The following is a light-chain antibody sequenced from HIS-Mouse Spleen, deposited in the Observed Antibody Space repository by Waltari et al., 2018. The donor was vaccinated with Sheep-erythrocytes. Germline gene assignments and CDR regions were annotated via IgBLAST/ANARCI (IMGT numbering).Light chain of an antibody. CDR1: SSAVGGYNY. CDR2: DVS. J-gene: IGLJ1*01. CDR3: CSYAGSYTYV. V-gene: IGLV2-11*01. Sequence: QSALTQPRSVSGSPGQSVTISCTGTSSAVGGYNYVSWYQQPPGNAPKLMIYDVSKRPSGVPDRFSGSKSGNTASLTISGLQAEDEADYYCCSYAGSYTYVFGTGTKVTVL.